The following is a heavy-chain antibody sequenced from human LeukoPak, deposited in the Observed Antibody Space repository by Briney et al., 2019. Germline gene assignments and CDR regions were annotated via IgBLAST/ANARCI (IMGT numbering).Heavy chain of an antibody. CDR2: ISGSGGST. D-gene: IGHD2-2*01. CDR1: GFTFSSYA. V-gene: IGHV3-23*01. Sequence: GGPLRLSCAASGFTFSSYAMSWVRQAPGKGLVWVSAISGSGGSTYYADSVKGRFTISRDNSKNTLYLQMNSLRAEDTAVYYCAKHIVVVPAANFDYWGQGTLVTVSS. J-gene: IGHJ4*02. CDR3: AKHIVVVPAANFDY.